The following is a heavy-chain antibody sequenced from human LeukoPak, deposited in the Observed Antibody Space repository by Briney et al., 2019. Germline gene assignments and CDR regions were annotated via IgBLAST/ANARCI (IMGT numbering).Heavy chain of an antibody. CDR1: GFTVRNNY. V-gene: IGHV3-66*01. Sequence: GGSLRLSCAASGFTVRNNYMSWVRQAPGKGLEWVSVTYSGGSTYYADSVKGRFTISRDNSKNTLYLQMNSLRAEDTAVYFCATGERMVRGDGVDYWGQGTLVTVSS. D-gene: IGHD3-10*01. J-gene: IGHJ4*02. CDR2: TYSGGST. CDR3: ATGERMVRGDGVDY.